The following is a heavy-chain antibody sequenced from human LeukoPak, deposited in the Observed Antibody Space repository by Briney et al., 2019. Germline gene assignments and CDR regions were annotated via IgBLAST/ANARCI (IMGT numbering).Heavy chain of an antibody. CDR2: IIPIFGAA. CDR1: GGTFTSYA. V-gene: IGHV1-69*13. CDR3: AKSSRIVGATSRWEY. D-gene: IGHD1-26*01. J-gene: IGHJ4*02. Sequence: SVKVSCKASGGTFTSYAISWVRQAPGQGLEWMGGIIPIFGAANYAQKFQGRVTITADESTSTAYMELSSLRSEDTAVYYCAKSSRIVGATSRWEYWGQGTLVTVSS.